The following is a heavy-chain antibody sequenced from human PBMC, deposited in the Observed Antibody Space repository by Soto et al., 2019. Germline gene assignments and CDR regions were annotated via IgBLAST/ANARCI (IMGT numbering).Heavy chain of an antibody. V-gene: IGHV3-30-3*01. Sequence: QVQLVESGGGVVHPERSLRLSCSASEFTFRSYAMHWVRQAPGKGLEWVAGLSYDGGHKFYGDSVRGRFTISRDSSKKTVVLQMNSLRPEDTAAYYCARVKTDYSNPRGPFCFYGMDVWGQGTTVTVSS. CDR3: ARVKTDYSNPRGPFCFYGMDV. J-gene: IGHJ6*02. D-gene: IGHD4-4*01. CDR2: LSYDGGHK. CDR1: EFTFRSYA.